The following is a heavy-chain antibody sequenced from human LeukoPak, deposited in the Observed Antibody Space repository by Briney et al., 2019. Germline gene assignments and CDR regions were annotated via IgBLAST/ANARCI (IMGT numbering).Heavy chain of an antibody. D-gene: IGHD5-24*01. Sequence: GGSLRLSCAASKFTFNNYAMHWVRQAPGKGLEWGSIISSDGSNKYYADSVKGRFAISRDNSNNTLYLQMNSLRAEDTAVYYCARRSRDGWYFDYWGQGTLVTVSS. CDR1: KFTFNNYA. CDR2: ISSDGSNK. V-gene: IGHV3-30*09. J-gene: IGHJ4*02. CDR3: ARRSRDGWYFDY.